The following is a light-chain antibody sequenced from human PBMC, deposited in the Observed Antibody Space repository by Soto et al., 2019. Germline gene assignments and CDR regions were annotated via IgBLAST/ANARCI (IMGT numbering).Light chain of an antibody. CDR3: ATWDDSLSGGV. J-gene: IGLJ3*02. Sequence: QSVLTQPPSASGTPGQTVTISCSGSSSNIGRNPVFWYQQLPGTAPKLLISNSNHRPSGVPDRFSGSKSGTSASLAIRGLRSEDEADYYCATWDDSLSGGVFGGGTKVTVL. CDR2: NSN. V-gene: IGLV1-47*02. CDR1: SSNIGRNP.